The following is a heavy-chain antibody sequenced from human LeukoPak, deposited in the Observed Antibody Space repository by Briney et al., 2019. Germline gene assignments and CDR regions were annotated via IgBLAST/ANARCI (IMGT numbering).Heavy chain of an antibody. J-gene: IGHJ5*02. Sequence: GASVKVSCKASGGTFSSYAISWVRQAPGQGLEWMGGIIPIFGTANYAQKFQGRVTITTDESTSTAYMELSSLRSEDTAVYYCARAAYYDSSGYYNRRFDPWGQGTLVTVSS. CDR2: IIPIFGTA. D-gene: IGHD3-22*01. V-gene: IGHV1-69*05. CDR3: ARAAYYDSSGYYNRRFDP. CDR1: GGTFSSYA.